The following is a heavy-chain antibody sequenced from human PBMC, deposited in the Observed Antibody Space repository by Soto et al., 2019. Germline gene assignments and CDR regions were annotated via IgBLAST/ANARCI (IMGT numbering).Heavy chain of an antibody. Sequence: ASVKVSCKASGYTFTHFYITWVRQAPGQGLEWMGAISPHNFNTNYAQKFRGRVTLTTEKSTNTAYMDLRSLTSDDTAVYYCARDEGGYDILTGYYKNHHFDCLGQGVRVTVSS. J-gene: IGHJ4*02. V-gene: IGHV1-18*01. CDR3: ARDEGGYDILTGYYKNHHFDC. D-gene: IGHD3-9*01. CDR1: GYTFTHFY. CDR2: ISPHNFNT.